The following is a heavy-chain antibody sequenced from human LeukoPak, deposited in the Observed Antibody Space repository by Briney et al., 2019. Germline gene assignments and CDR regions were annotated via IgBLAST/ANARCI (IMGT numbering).Heavy chain of an antibody. Sequence: PGRSLRLSCGASGFTFSSYAMHWVRQAPGKGLEWVAVIWYDGSNKYYADSVKGRFTISRDNSKNTLYLQMNSLRAEDTAVYYCAKVSMGWPDAFDIWGQGTMVTVSS. D-gene: IGHD2/OR15-2a*01. CDR3: AKVSMGWPDAFDI. CDR2: IWYDGSNK. CDR1: GFTFSSYA. J-gene: IGHJ3*02. V-gene: IGHV3-33*06.